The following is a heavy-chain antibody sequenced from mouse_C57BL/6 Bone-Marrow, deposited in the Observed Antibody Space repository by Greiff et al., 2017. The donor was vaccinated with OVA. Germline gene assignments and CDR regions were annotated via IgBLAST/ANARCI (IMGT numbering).Heavy chain of an antibody. D-gene: IGHD4-1*02. J-gene: IGHJ3*01. Sequence: QVHVKQSGPELVKPGASVKISCKASGYTFTDYYINWVKQRPGQGLEWIGWIFPGSGSTYYNEKFKGKATLTVDKSSSTAYMLLSSLTSEDSAVYFCARKATGFQAWFAYWGQGTLVTVSA. V-gene: IGHV1-75*01. CDR2: IFPGSGST. CDR3: ARKATGFQAWFAY. CDR1: GYTFTDYY.